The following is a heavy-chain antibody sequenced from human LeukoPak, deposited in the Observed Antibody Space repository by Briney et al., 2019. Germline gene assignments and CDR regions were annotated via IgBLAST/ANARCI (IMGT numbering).Heavy chain of an antibody. CDR2: IYPGDSDT. CDR3: ARAVDSSGYYYDYFDY. Sequence: GESLKISCKGSGYSFTSYWIGWVRQMPGKGLEWMGIIYPGDSDTRYSPSFQGQVTISADKSISTAYLQWSSLKASDTAMYYCARAVDSSGYYYDYFDYWGQGTLVTVFS. D-gene: IGHD3-22*01. J-gene: IGHJ4*02. V-gene: IGHV5-51*01. CDR1: GYSFTSYW.